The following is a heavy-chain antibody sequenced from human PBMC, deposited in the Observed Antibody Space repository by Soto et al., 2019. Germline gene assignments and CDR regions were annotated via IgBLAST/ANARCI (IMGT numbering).Heavy chain of an antibody. V-gene: IGHV3-30-3*01. CDR1: GFTFSSYA. CDR3: ARGEQYSSSPKVKY. CDR2: ISYDGSNK. Sequence: ESGGGVVQPGRSLRLSCAASGFTFSSYAMHWVRQAPGKGLEWVAVISYDGSNKYYADSVKGRFTISRDNSKNTLYLQMNSLRAEDTAVYYCARGEQYSSSPKVKYWGQGTLVTVSS. D-gene: IGHD6-6*01. J-gene: IGHJ4*02.